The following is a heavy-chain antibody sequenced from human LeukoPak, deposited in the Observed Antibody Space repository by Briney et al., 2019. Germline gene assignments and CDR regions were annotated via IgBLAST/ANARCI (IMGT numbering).Heavy chain of an antibody. CDR1: GFTVSSNF. J-gene: IGHJ4*02. CDR2: IQSGGAT. V-gene: IGHV3-53*01. Sequence: PGGSLRLSCAASGFTVSSNFMYWVRQAPGKGLEWVSVIQSGGATNYADSVRGRFTISRDNSKNTVYLEMNSLRVEDTAVYYCAKQLGYCSDGSCYFPYWGQGTLVTVSS. CDR3: AKQLGYCSDGSCYFPY. D-gene: IGHD2-15*01.